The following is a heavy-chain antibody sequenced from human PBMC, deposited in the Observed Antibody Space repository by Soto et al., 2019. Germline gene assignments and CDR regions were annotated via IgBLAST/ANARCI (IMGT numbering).Heavy chain of an antibody. Sequence: ASVKGCCKASGYTFTTYGISGVRQGRGQGLEWMGWVSVYTGNTNNAQNLPGRVTMTTDTSTSTAYTELSTLRSDDTAVYYSAREHHTNSGSYSGPLGYYW. CDR2: VSVYTGNT. CDR3: AREHHTNSGSYSGPLGYY. D-gene: IGHD1-26*01. V-gene: IGHV1-18*01. J-gene: IGHJ4*01. CDR1: GYTFTTYG.